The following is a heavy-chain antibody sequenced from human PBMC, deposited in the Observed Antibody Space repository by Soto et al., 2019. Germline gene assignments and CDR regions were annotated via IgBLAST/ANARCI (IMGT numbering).Heavy chain of an antibody. V-gene: IGHV1-18*01. J-gene: IGHJ4*02. D-gene: IGHD5-12*01. CDR3: ARDLRVATIRGVGY. Sequence: ASVKVSCKASGYTFTSYGISWVRQAPGQGLEWMGWISAYNGNTNYAQKLQGRVTMTTDTSTSTAYMELRSLRSDDTAVYYCARDLRVATIRGVGYWGQGTLVTVSS. CDR1: GYTFTSYG. CDR2: ISAYNGNT.